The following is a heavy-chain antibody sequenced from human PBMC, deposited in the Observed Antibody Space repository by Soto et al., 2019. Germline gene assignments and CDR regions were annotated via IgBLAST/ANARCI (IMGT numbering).Heavy chain of an antibody. CDR1: GFTFSSYS. CDR3: ARNRVWNYRGAFDY. J-gene: IGHJ4*02. CDR2: ISSSSSYI. D-gene: IGHD1-7*01. Sequence: GGSLRLSCAASGFTFSSYSMNWVRQAPGKGLEWVSSISSSSSYIYYADSVKGRFTISRDNAKNSLYLQMNSLRAEDTAVYYCARNRVWNYRGAFDYWGQGTLVTVSS. V-gene: IGHV3-21*01.